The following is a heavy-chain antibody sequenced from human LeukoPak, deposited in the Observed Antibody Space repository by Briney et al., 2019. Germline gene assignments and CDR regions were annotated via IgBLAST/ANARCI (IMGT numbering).Heavy chain of an antibody. J-gene: IGHJ4*02. CDR2: IDPYYGAT. CDR3: SRESGSYHGHDY. CDR1: GYTFTGYC. D-gene: IGHD1-26*01. Sequence: ASVKVSCKASGYTFTGYCMHWVRQAPGQGLEWMGRIDPYYGATDYAQKLQGRVTITGDTSINTAYMELSGLKSDDTAVYYCSRESGSYHGHDYWGQGTLVTASS. V-gene: IGHV1-2*06.